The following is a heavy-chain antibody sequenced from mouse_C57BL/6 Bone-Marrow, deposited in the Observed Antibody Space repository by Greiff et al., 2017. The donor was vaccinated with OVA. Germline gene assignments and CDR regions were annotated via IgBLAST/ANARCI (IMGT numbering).Heavy chain of an antibody. CDR1: GYTFTSYW. CDR2: IDPSDSYT. J-gene: IGHJ2*01. V-gene: IGHV1-69*01. Sequence: QVHVKQPGAELVMPGASVKLSCKASGYTFTSYWMHWVKQRPGQGLEWIGEIDPSDSYTNYNQKFKGKSTLTVDKSSSTAYMQLSSLTSEDSAVYYCAREGGNSSFDYWGQGTTLTVSS. D-gene: IGHD2-1*01. CDR3: AREGGNSSFDY.